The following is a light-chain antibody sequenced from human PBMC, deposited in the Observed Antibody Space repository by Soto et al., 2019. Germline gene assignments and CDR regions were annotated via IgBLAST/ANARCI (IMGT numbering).Light chain of an antibody. V-gene: IGKV1-39*01. Sequence: DIQMTQSPSSLSASVGDRVTITCLASQSISSYLNWYQQKPGKAPKLLIYAASSLQSGVPSRFSGGGSETDFTLTISSLQPEDFATYYCQQSYSTPLFGGGTKVEIK. CDR1: QSISSY. J-gene: IGKJ4*01. CDR2: AAS. CDR3: QQSYSTPL.